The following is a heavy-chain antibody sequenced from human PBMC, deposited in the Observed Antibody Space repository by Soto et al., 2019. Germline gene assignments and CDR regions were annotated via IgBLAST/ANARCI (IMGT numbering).Heavy chain of an antibody. CDR2: INAGNGNT. D-gene: IGHD2-8*01. V-gene: IGHV1-3*01. J-gene: IGHJ6*02. Sequence: RASVKVSCKASGYTFTSYAMHWVRQAPGQRLEWMGWINAGNGNTKYSQKFQGRVTITRDTSASTAYMELSSLRSEDTAVYYCARDHHFVCGTPSYYSGMDSWGQGTTVTVSS. CDR1: GYTFTSYA. CDR3: ARDHHFVCGTPSYYSGMDS.